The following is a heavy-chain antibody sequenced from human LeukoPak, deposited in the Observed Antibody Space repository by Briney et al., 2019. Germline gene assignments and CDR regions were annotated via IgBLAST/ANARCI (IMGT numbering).Heavy chain of an antibody. CDR1: GFTFSDYH. V-gene: IGHV3-11*01. CDR3: AAGRDIAVAGPGGYFDY. CDR2: ISPGGHTV. J-gene: IGHJ4*02. D-gene: IGHD6-19*01. Sequence: GGSLRLSSAASGFTFSDYHMNWIRQAPGKGLEWVSYISPGGHTVYFADSVKGRFTLFRDNAKNSLSLQMNSLTAEDTAVYYCAAGRDIAVAGPGGYFDYWGQGTLVTVSS.